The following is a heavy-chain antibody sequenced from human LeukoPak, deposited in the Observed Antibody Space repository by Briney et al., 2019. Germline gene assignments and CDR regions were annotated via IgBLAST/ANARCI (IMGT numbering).Heavy chain of an antibody. J-gene: IGHJ4*02. D-gene: IGHD3-10*01. CDR3: ARERAGSGSDY. CDR2: IYDSGGT. V-gene: IGHV4-31*03. CDR1: GGSIRSGGYY. Sequence: SETLSLTCTVSGGSIRSGGYYWSWIRQHPGKGLEWIGHIYDSGGTYYNPSLKSRVTISGDTSKNQFSLKLSSATAADTAVYYCARERAGSGSDYWGQGIPVTVSS.